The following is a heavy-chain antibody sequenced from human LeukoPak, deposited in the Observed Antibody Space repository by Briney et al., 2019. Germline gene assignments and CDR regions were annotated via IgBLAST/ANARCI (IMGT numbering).Heavy chain of an antibody. CDR3: AIRGYYDTTYAYDYHAMDV. Sequence: GGSLRLSCATSGFTFSSYNMNWVRQAPGKGLEWVSFISSNGKTIHYADSVKGRFTISRDNAKNSLHLQINSLRDEDTAVYYCAIRGYYDTTYAYDYHAMDVWGQGTAVTVSS. D-gene: IGHD3-22*01. CDR2: ISSNGKTI. J-gene: IGHJ6*02. CDR1: GFTFSSYN. V-gene: IGHV3-48*02.